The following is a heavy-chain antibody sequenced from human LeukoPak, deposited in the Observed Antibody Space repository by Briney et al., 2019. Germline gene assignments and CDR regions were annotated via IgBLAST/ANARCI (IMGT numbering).Heavy chain of an antibody. CDR1: GFTFSSYW. J-gene: IGHJ4*02. D-gene: IGHD6-19*01. CDR2: IKQDGSEK. CDR3: ASPYSSGWYGVLGDY. Sequence: PGGSLRLSCAASGFTFSSYWMSWVRQAPGKGLGWVANIKQDGSEKYYVDSVKGRFTISRDNAKNSLYLQMNSLRAEDTAVYYCASPYSSGWYGVLGDYWGQGTLVTVSS. V-gene: IGHV3-7*01.